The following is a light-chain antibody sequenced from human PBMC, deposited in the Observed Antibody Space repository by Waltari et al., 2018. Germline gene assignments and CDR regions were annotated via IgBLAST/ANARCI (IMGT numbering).Light chain of an antibody. J-gene: IGKJ1*01. Sequence: EIVLTQSPGTLSLSPGERATLPCRASRSVGRYLAWYQQKPGKAPRLLIYDASTRATGIPDRCSGSGSGTDFSLTISRLESEDFAVYYCQKYVNLPATFGQGTKGEIK. V-gene: IGKV3-20*01. CDR2: DAS. CDR3: QKYVNLPAT. CDR1: RSVGRY.